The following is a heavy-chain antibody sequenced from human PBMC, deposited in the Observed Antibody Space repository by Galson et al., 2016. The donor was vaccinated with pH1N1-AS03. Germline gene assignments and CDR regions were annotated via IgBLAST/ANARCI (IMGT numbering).Heavy chain of an antibody. CDR2: INADNTDT. J-gene: IGHJ5*02. CDR3: ARDPYYGSGTYSVGVLNWFDP. D-gene: IGHD3-10*01. Sequence: SVKVSCKASGYTFTNYAVHWVRQAPGQRLEWMGWINADNTDTKYSQKFQGRVTITRDSSANTAYMELSSLRSEDTAVFYCARDPYYGSGTYSVGVLNWFDPWGQGTLVIVSS. CDR1: GYTFTNYA. V-gene: IGHV1-3*01.